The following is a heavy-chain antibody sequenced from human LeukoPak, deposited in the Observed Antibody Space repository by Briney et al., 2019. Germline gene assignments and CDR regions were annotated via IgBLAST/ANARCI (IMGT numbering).Heavy chain of an antibody. CDR2: IWYDGSNK. CDR3: ARDLGIVDPYYFDY. Sequence: GGSLRLSCVVSGFTFSSYGMHWVRQAPGKGLEWVAVIWYDGSNKYYADSVKGRFTISRDNSKNTLYLQMNSLRAEDTAVYYCARDLGIVDPYYFDYWGQGTLVTVSS. J-gene: IGHJ4*02. D-gene: IGHD3-22*01. V-gene: IGHV3-33*01. CDR1: GFTFSSYG.